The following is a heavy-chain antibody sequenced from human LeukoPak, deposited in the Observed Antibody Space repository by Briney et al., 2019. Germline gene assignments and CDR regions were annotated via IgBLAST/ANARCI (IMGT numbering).Heavy chain of an antibody. V-gene: IGHV1-2*02. CDR1: GYTFTSYG. Sequence: ASVKVSCKASGYTFTSYGISWVRQAPGQGLEWMAWINPNSGGTYYAQNFHGRITMTRDTSISTAYMELSRLRSDDTAIYYCARANALYCSSTSCLFDYWGQGTLVTVSS. J-gene: IGHJ4*02. CDR2: INPNSGGT. CDR3: ARANALYCSSTSCLFDY. D-gene: IGHD2-2*01.